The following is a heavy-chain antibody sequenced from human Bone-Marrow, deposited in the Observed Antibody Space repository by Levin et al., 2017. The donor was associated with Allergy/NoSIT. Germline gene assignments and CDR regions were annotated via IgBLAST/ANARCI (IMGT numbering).Heavy chain of an antibody. J-gene: IGHJ4*02. CDR2: INPNSGAT. Sequence: GASVKVSCKASGYTFTGYSTHWVRQAPGQGLEWMGWINPNSGATKYAQKFQGRVTMTTDTSSSTAYMELSRLRSDDTGVYYCARDGCSSTACYMGLDYWGQGTLVTVSS. CDR1: GYTFTGYS. CDR3: ARDGCSSTACYMGLDY. D-gene: IGHD2-2*02. V-gene: IGHV1-2*02.